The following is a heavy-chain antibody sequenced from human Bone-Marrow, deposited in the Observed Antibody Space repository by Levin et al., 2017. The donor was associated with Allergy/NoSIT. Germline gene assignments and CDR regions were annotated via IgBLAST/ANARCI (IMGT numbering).Heavy chain of an antibody. CDR3: ARRNVLAPGEDWFDP. CDR2: IYHSGST. CDR1: DDSIRSSNW. Sequence: SQTLSLTCGVSDDSIRSSNWWTWVRQPPGKGLEWIGEIYHSGSTNYNPSLKSRVTISVENSKNQFSLKLSSVTAADTAVYYCARRNVLAPGEDWFDPWGQGTLVTVSS. D-gene: IGHD7-27*01. V-gene: IGHV4-4*02. J-gene: IGHJ5*02.